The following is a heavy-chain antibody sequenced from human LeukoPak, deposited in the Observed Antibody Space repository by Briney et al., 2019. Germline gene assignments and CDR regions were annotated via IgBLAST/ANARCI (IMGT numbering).Heavy chain of an antibody. CDR2: ISASGP. CDR1: GFTFSSYW. Sequence: PGRSLRLSCAASGFTFSSYWMSWVRQAPGKGLEWVSTISASGPYYADAVRGRFTISRDNSRNTLSLQMDSLRAEDTAVYYCAKDHESDGYPCLDHWGLGTLVTVSS. CDR3: AKDHESDGYPCLDH. V-gene: IGHV3-23*01. D-gene: IGHD3-22*01. J-gene: IGHJ4*02.